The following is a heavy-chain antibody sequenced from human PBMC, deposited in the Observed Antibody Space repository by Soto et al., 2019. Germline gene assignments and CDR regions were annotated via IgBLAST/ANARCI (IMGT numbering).Heavy chain of an antibody. Sequence: SETLSLTCTVSCGSISSYYWSWIRQPPGKGLEWIGYIYYSGSTNYNPSLKSRVTISVDTSKNQFSLKLSSVTAADTAVYYCARVGSSGWSLDYWGQGTLVTVSS. D-gene: IGHD6-19*01. CDR3: ARVGSSGWSLDY. V-gene: IGHV4-59*01. CDR1: CGSISSYY. CDR2: IYYSGST. J-gene: IGHJ4*02.